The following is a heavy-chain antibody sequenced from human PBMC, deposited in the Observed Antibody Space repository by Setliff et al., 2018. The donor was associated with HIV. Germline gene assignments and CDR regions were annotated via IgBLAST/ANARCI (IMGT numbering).Heavy chain of an antibody. CDR3: ARGPTVGAADY. D-gene: IGHD1-26*01. CDR1: GYTFTSYG. V-gene: IGHV1-2*02. CDR2: INPNNGGT. J-gene: IGHJ4*02. Sequence: ASVKVSCKASGYTFTSYGISWVRQAPGQGLEWMGWINPNNGGTNYAQKFQGSVTMTRDTSITTAYMELSRLISDDTAVYYCARGPTVGAADYWGQGTLVTVSS.